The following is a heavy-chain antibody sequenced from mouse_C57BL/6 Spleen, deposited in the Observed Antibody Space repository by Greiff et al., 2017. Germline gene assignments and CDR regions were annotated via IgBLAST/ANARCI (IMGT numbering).Heavy chain of an antibody. V-gene: IGHV5-9-1*02. Sequence: EVKVEESGEGLVKPGGSLKLSCAASGFTFSSYAMSWVRQTPEKRLEWVAYISSGGDYIYYADTVKGRFTISRDNARNTLYLQMSSLKSEDTAMYYCTRGIYYGFFDYWGQGTTLTVSS. CDR3: TRGIYYGFFDY. CDR2: ISSGGDYI. D-gene: IGHD2-2*01. CDR1: GFTFSSYA. J-gene: IGHJ2*01.